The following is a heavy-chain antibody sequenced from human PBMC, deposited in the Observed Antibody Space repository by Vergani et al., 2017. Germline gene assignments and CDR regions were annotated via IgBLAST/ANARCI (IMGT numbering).Heavy chain of an antibody. Sequence: EKQLVQSGSETKKPGESLKISCQAFGYIFSKFWIGWVRQRPGRGLEWMGIIYPGDFEGNSNPTFRGQVIFSVDTSVNTAYLQWRSLQASDTAIYYCTRHGPCGDGACLHFDHWGQGTQVTVSS. CDR3: TRHGPCGDGACLHFDH. D-gene: IGHD2-21*01. V-gene: IGHV5-51*01. CDR2: IYPGDFEG. J-gene: IGHJ4*02. CDR1: GYIFSKFW.